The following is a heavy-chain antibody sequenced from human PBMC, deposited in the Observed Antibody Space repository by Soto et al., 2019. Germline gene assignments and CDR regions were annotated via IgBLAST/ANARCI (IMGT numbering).Heavy chain of an antibody. V-gene: IGHV3-23*01. Sequence: EVQLLESGGGLVQPGGSLRLSCAASGFTFNTYDMSWVRQAPGTGLEWVSSIATTGETTFYADSVRGRFTISRDNSKNTLFLQINTLRADDTAIYYWVRQWGGWGHGTRVTVSS. CDR1: GFTFNTYD. CDR2: IATTGETT. CDR3: VRQWGG. J-gene: IGHJ4*01. D-gene: IGHD3-3*01.